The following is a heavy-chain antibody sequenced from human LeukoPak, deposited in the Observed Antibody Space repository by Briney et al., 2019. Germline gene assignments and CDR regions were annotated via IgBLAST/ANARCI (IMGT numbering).Heavy chain of an antibody. CDR1: GFTFSSYS. CDR2: ISSSSSYI. Sequence: GGSLRLSCAASGFTFSSYSMNWVRQAPGKGLEWVSSISSSSSYIYYADSVKGRFTISRDNAKNSLYLQMNSLRAEDTAVYYCARVSCSSTSCYFPDGYYYYYMDVWGKGTTVTVSS. CDR3: ARVSCSSTSCYFPDGYYYYYMDV. J-gene: IGHJ6*03. D-gene: IGHD2-2*01. V-gene: IGHV3-21*04.